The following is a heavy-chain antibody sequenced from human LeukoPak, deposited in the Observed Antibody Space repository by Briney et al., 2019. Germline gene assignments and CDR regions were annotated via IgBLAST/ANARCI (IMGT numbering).Heavy chain of an antibody. Sequence: ASVKVSCKASGYTFTSYGIRWVRQAPGQGLEWMGWISAYNGNTNYAQKLQGRVTMTTDTSTSTAYMELRSLRSDDTAVYYCARVQGLSYGDYVPHYYYYYGMDVWGQGTTVTVSS. V-gene: IGHV1-18*01. J-gene: IGHJ6*02. CDR3: ARVQGLSYGDYVPHYYYYYGMDV. CDR2: ISAYNGNT. D-gene: IGHD4-17*01. CDR1: GYTFTSYG.